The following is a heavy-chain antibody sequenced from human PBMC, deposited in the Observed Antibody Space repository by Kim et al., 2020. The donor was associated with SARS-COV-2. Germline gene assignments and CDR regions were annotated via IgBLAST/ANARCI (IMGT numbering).Heavy chain of an antibody. J-gene: IGHJ2*01. CDR2: IKSGGSNT. V-gene: IGHV3-23*01. CDR1: GFTFSNYA. Sequence: GGSLRLSCVASGFTFSNYAMSWVRQAPGKGLEWVAGIKSGGSNTYYADSVKGRFTISRDNSGNTLYLQMNSLTAEDTAVYYCAKVIMGYCYFDHCCRCT. CDR3: AKVIMGYCYFDH. D-gene: IGHD3-16*01.